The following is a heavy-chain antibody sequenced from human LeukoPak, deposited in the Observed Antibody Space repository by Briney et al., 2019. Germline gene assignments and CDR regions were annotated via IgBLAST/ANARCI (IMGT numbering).Heavy chain of an antibody. V-gene: IGHV5-51*01. CDR3: AKYRYRGGYFFDY. D-gene: IGHD1-26*01. J-gene: IGHJ4*02. CDR1: GYTFTSSW. CDR2: IYPGDSDT. Sequence: GESLKISCKGSGYTFTSSWIGWVRQMPGKGLEWMGIIYPGDSDTRYSPSFQGQVTISADKSISTAYLQWSSLKASDTAMYYYAKYRYRGGYFFDYWGQGTLVIVSS.